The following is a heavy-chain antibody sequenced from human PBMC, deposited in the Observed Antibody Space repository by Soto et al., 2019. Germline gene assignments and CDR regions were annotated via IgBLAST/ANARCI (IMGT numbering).Heavy chain of an antibody. V-gene: IGHV4-61*01. CDR1: GGSVSSGSYY. CDR3: ARGVGYYGSWSYLFYYGMDV. D-gene: IGHD3-10*01. J-gene: IGHJ6*02. CDR2: IYYSGST. Sequence: QVQLQESGPGLVKPSETLSLTCTVSGGSVSSGSYYWSWIRQPPGKGLVWIGYIYYSGSTNYYPSRKSRVTISVDTSKNQFSLKLRSVTAADTAVYYCARGVGYYGSWSYLFYYGMDVWGQGTTFTVSS.